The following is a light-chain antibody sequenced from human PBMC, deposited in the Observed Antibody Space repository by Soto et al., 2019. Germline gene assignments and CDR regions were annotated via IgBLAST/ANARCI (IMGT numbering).Light chain of an antibody. V-gene: IGKV1-9*01. CDR2: TAS. CDR3: QQFNKYPRT. CDR1: QAISNY. J-gene: IGKJ2*01. Sequence: DIQVTQSPSFLSASVGDRVTITCRASQAISNYLAWYQQIPGRAPKLLIYTASTLHSGVPSRFSGSGSGTEFTITISSLQPEDFATYYCQQFNKYPRTFGQGTKLEIK.